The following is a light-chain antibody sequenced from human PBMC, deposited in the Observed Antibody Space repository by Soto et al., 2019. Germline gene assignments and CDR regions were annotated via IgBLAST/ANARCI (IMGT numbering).Light chain of an antibody. CDR3: QQRSNWPPLT. CDR1: QSVRINS. J-gene: IGKJ4*01. Sequence: EILLTQSPGTLSLSPGERATLSCRASQSVRINSVAWYQQKPGQSPRLLIYGASSTAFGISDRFSGSASGAVFTLTIIRLEPEDSAVYYCQQRSNWPPLTFGGGTKVEIK. V-gene: IGKV3D-20*02. CDR2: GAS.